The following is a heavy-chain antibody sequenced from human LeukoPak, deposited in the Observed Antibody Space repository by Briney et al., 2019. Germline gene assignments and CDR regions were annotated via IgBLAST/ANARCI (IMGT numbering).Heavy chain of an antibody. D-gene: IGHD2-2*01. CDR2: IYYSGST. V-gene: IGHV4-59*11. CDR1: GGSISSHY. J-gene: IGHJ5*02. Sequence: SETLSLTCTVSGGSISSHYWSWIRQPPGKGLEWIGYIYYSGSTNYNPSLKSRVTISVDTSKNQFSLKLSSVTAADTAVYYCARTLIVVVPAALFLPAWFDPWGQGTLVTVSS. CDR3: ARTLIVVVPAALFLPAWFDP.